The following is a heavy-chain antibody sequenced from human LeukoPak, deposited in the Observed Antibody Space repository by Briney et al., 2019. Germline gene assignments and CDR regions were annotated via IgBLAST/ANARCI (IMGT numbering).Heavy chain of an antibody. CDR1: GFTFSNAW. Sequence: PGGSLRLSCAASGFTFSNAWMSWVRQAPGKGLEWVGRIKSKTDGGTTDYAAPVKGRFTISRDDSKNTLYLQMDSLKTEDTAVYYCTTHIFYVPGLPFDYWGQGTLVTVSS. CDR2: IKSKTDGGTT. CDR3: TTHIFYVPGLPFDY. D-gene: IGHD2-2*01. J-gene: IGHJ4*02. V-gene: IGHV3-15*01.